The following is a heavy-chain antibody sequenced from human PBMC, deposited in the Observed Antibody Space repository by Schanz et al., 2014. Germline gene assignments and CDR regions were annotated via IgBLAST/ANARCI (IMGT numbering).Heavy chain of an antibody. CDR2: ISSGGGST. CDR1: GFSFTTYA. CDR3: AKYRGYCRVSGSYRELEY. J-gene: IGHJ4*02. V-gene: IGHV3-23*04. Sequence: EVQLVESGGGLVQPGGSLRLSCAASGFSFTTYAMSWVRQAPGKGLEWVSSISSGGGSTYYADSVKGRFTISRDNSKNTLYLQMNSLRPEDTAVYYCAKYRGYCRVSGSYRELEYWGQGTLVTVSS. D-gene: IGHD3-10*01.